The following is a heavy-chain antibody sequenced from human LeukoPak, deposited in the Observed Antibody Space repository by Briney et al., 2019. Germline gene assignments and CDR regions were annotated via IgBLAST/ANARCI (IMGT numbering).Heavy chain of an antibody. CDR1: GGSISSSSYC. Sequence: SETLSLTCTVSGGSISSSSYCWGWIRQPPGKGLDWIGSIYYSGITFYNPSLKSRVTISVDTSKNQFSLKLSSVTARDTAVYYSATHCPTETGYKYGMDVWGQGTTVTVSS. J-gene: IGHJ6*02. CDR3: ATHCPTETGYKYGMDV. D-gene: IGHD3-9*01. CDR2: IYYSGIT. V-gene: IGHV4-39*01.